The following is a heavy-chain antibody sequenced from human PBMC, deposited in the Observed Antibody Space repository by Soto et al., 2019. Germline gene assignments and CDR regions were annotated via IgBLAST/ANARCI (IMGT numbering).Heavy chain of an antibody. J-gene: IGHJ6*02. V-gene: IGHV1-8*01. CDR1: GYTFTSYD. Sequence: QVQLVQSGAEVKKPGASVKVSCKASGYTFTSYDINWGRQATGQGLEWMGWMNPNSGNTGYAQKFQGRVTMTRNTSIRTAYMELSILRSEDTAVYYGAREKTSYGMDVWGQGTTVTVSS. CDR2: MNPNSGNT. CDR3: AREKTSYGMDV.